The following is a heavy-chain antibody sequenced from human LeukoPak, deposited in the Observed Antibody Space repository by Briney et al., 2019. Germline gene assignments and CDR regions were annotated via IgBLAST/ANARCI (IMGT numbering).Heavy chain of an antibody. J-gene: IGHJ6*03. CDR1: GGTFSSYA. V-gene: IGHV1-69*05. CDR3: ARGGPIFGVVNYYMDV. CDR2: IIPIFGTA. Sequence: SVKVSCKASGGTFSSYAISWVRQAPGQGLEWMGGIIPIFGTANYAQKFQGRVTITTDESTSTAYMELSSLRSEDTAAYYCARGGPIFGVVNYYMDVWGKGTTVTVSS. D-gene: IGHD3-3*01.